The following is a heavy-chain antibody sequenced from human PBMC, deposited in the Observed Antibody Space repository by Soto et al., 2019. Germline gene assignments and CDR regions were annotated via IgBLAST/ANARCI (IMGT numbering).Heavy chain of an antibody. CDR1: GFSFESYG. V-gene: IGHV3-9*01. J-gene: IGHJ5*01. Sequence: EVQLVESGGGLAQPGRSLRLSCAASGFSFESYGMHWVRQIPGKGLQWVSGISWNSDTVGYADSVRGRFTVSRDNARNSLFLQMNSLSRADTAFYHCVKGRRASLVVAAGMNGFDSWGQGTLVTVSS. CDR2: ISWNSDTV. CDR3: VKGRRASLVVAAGMNGFDS. D-gene: IGHD2-2*01.